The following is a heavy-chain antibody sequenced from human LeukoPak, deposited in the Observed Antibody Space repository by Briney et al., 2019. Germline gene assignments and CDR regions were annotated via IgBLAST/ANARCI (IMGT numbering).Heavy chain of an antibody. CDR1: GLTFDVYA. CDR3: AKDNHGFGELFEGNWFDP. J-gene: IGHJ5*02. Sequence: GGSLRLSCAASGLTFDVYAMHWVRHAPGEGLEWVLGISWNSVSIIYAHCVKGRFTISRDAPKNSLYLQMNSLRAEDTALYYCAKDNHGFGELFEGNWFDPWGQGTLVTVSS. CDR2: ISWNSVSI. V-gene: IGHV3-9*01. D-gene: IGHD3-10*01.